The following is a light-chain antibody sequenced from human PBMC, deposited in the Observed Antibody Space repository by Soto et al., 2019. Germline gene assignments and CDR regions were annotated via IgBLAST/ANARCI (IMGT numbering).Light chain of an antibody. CDR1: NSDVGDYNY. CDR3: SSYAGSLYV. J-gene: IGLJ1*01. CDR2: EVS. Sequence: QSALTQPPSASGSPGQSVTISCTGTNSDVGDYNYVSWYQQHPGKAPKLMIYEVSKRPSGVPDRFSGSKSGNTASLTVSGLQAEDEADYYCSSYAGSLYVFGTGTKLTVL. V-gene: IGLV2-8*01.